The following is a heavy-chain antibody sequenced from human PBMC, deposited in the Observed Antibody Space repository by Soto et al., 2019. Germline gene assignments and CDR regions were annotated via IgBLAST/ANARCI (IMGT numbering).Heavy chain of an antibody. J-gene: IGHJ4*02. D-gene: IGHD2-15*01. CDR3: ARHSVVPTSYYFDY. V-gene: IGHV1-69*01. CDR1: GGTFSSYA. Sequence: QVQLVQSGAEVKKPGSSVKVSCKASGGTFSSYAISWVRQAPGQGLEWMGGIIPIFGTANYEQKFQGRVTTTADESTSTAYMELSSLRSEDTAVYYCARHSVVPTSYYFDYWGQGTLVTVSS. CDR2: IIPIFGTA.